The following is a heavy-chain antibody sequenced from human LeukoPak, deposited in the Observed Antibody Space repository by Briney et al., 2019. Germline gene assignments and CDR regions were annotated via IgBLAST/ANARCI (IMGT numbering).Heavy chain of an antibody. J-gene: IGHJ5*02. CDR1: GGTFSSYA. V-gene: IGHV1-69*01. CDR3: ARAEDQGRYFDWLPGFDP. Sequence: VKVSCKASGGTFSSYAISWVRQAPGQGLEWMGGILPIFGTAIYAQHFQGRLTITADESTNSAYMELNRLRSDDTAVYYCARAEDQGRYFDWLPGFDPWGQGTLVTVSS. CDR2: ILPIFGTA. D-gene: IGHD3-9*01.